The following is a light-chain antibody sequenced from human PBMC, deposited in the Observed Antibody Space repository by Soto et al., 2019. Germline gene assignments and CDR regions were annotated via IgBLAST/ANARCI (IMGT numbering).Light chain of an antibody. J-gene: IGKJ1*01. CDR2: GAS. CDR1: ESVSPY. V-gene: IGKV3-15*01. Sequence: EIVLTQSAATLALSPLERATLSFRASESVSPYFAWYQQKAGQAPRLLIYGASTMATGIPSRFSGSGSGTEFTLTISSLQSDDFAVYYCQQYNSYRTFGQGTKVDIK. CDR3: QQYNSYRT.